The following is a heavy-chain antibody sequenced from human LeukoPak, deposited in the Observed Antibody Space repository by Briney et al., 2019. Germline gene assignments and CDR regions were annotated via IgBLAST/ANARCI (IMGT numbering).Heavy chain of an antibody. V-gene: IGHV3-21*03. CDR3: ARRRPLYYYDSSGYPFHY. CDR2: ISSSSSYI. D-gene: IGHD3-22*01. CDR1: GVTFSSDS. J-gene: IGHJ4*02. Sequence: PGGSLRLSCAPSGVTFSSDSMNWVHQDPGKGLEWISSISSSSSYIYYADSVKSRFTISRDNAKNSRYLQMNSLRAEDTAVYYCARRRPLYYYDSSGYPFHYWGEGPLVPLPS.